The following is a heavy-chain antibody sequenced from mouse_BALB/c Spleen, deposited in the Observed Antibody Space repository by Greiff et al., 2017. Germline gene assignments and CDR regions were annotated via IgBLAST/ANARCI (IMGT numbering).Heavy chain of an antibody. CDR1: GYSITSDYV. J-gene: IGHJ3*01. V-gene: IGHV3-2*02. Sequence: EVQLQQSGPGLVKPSQSLSLTCTVTGYSITSDYVWYWIRQFPGNILEWMGYISYSGSTSYNPSLKSRISITRDTSKNQFFLQLNSVTTEDTATYYCARKEGYYYGSSYGFAYWGQGTLVTVSA. D-gene: IGHD1-1*01. CDR3: ARKEGYYYGSSYGFAY. CDR2: ISYSGST.